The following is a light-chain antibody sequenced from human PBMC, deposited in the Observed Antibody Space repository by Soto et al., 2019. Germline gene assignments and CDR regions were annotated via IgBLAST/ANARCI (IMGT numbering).Light chain of an antibody. V-gene: IGKV1-39*01. J-gene: IGKJ5*01. CDR3: HQSYSNPPT. Sequence: DIQITQSPSSLSASVGDRVTITCRASQSVTTYLNWYQHKPGKAPQILIYGASRLQSGVPSRFSASGSATDFALPLTSLQPEDFETYYCHQSYSNPPTFGQGTRLEIK. CDR1: QSVTTY. CDR2: GAS.